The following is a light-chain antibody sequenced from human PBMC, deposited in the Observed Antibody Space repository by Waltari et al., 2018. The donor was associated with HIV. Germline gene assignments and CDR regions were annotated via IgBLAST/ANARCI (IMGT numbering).Light chain of an antibody. Sequence: AIQMTQPPSSLSASVGDRVTITCRASQGIGNDLGWYQQKSGRAPKVLIYAASNLQSGVPSRFSGSRSGTDFTLTISSLQPEDSATYYCLQDGSFPLTFGPGTKVDV. CDR1: QGIGND. CDR2: AAS. CDR3: LQDGSFPLT. V-gene: IGKV1-6*01. J-gene: IGKJ3*01.